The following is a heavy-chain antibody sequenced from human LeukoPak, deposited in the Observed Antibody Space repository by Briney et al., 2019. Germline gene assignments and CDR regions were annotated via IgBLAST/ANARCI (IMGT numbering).Heavy chain of an antibody. J-gene: IGHJ6*03. D-gene: IGHD1-1*01. Sequence: ASVKVSCKASGYTFTSYDINWVRQATRQGLEWMGWMNPNSGNTGYAQKFQGRVTITRNTSISTAYMELSSLRSEDTAVYYCARGETGTTGDYYYYYYMDVWGKGTTVTVSS. CDR2: MNPNSGNT. CDR1: GYTFTSYD. V-gene: IGHV1-8*03. CDR3: ARGETGTTGDYYYYYYMDV.